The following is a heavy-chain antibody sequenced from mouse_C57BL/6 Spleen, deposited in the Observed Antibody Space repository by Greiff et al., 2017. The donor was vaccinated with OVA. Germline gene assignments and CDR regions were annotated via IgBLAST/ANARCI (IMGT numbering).Heavy chain of an antibody. J-gene: IGHJ3*01. CDR3: ARTGYGSSFAY. CDR2: INYDGSST. D-gene: IGHD1-1*01. V-gene: IGHV5-16*01. Sequence: EVQLVESEGGLVQPGSSMKLSCTASGFTFSDYYMAWVRQVPEKGLEWVANINYDGSSTYYLDSLKSRFIISRDNAKNILYLQMSSLKSEDTATYYCARTGYGSSFAYWGQGTLVTVSA. CDR1: GFTFSDYY.